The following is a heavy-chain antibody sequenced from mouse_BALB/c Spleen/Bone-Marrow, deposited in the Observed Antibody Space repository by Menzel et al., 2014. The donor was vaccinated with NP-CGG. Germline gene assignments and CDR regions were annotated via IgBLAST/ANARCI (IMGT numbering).Heavy chain of an antibody. J-gene: IGHJ4*01. D-gene: IGHD1-3*01. CDR1: GYTFTNYW. Sequence: LQQSGSGLVRPGASVKLSCKASGYTFTNYWIHWVKQRPGQGLEWIGNVYPGRGSINSDEKFKTKATLTVDTYSSTAYMHLNSLTSEDSAVYYCARRLRGYYAMDYWGQGTSVTVSS. CDR2: VYPGRGSI. V-gene: IGHV1S22*01. CDR3: ARRLRGYYAMDY.